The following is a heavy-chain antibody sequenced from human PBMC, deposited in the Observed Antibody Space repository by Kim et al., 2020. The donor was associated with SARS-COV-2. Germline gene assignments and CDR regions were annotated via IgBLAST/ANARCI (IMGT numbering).Heavy chain of an antibody. CDR2: IYYRGST. Sequence: SETLSLTCSVSGGSIDSSTYHWAWIRQPPGKGLEWIGSIYYRGSTSYNPSLKSRVTMSVDTSKNQFSLTVISATAADTAIYYGARTAKMGGRSLFDF. D-gene: IGHD2-15*01. CDR1: GGSIDSSTYH. CDR3: ARTAKMGGRSLFDF. V-gene: IGHV4-39*01. J-gene: IGHJ4*01.